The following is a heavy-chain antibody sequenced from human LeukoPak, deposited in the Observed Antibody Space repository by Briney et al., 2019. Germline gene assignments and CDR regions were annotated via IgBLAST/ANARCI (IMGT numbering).Heavy chain of an antibody. J-gene: IGHJ4*02. CDR3: ARDYYDSSGYPI. CDR2: INPNSGGT. D-gene: IGHD3-22*01. V-gene: IGHV1-2*02. CDR1: GYTFTGYY. Sequence: RASVKVSCKASGYTFTGYYIHWVRQAPGQGLEWMGWINPNSGGTNYAQKFQGRVTMTRDTSTSTVYMELSSLRSEDTAVYYCARDYYDSSGYPIWGQGTLVTVSS.